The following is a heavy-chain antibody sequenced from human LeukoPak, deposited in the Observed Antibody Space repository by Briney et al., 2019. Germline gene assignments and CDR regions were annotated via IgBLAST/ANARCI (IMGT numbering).Heavy chain of an antibody. CDR3: ARDIYYYDSSGYYFPGGSDY. V-gene: IGHV3-11*04. CDR1: GFIFSDYY. D-gene: IGHD3-22*01. Sequence: GGSLRLSCAASGFIFSDYYMSWIRQAPAKGLEWVSYISSGGSTIYYADSVRGRFTISRDNAKNSLYLQMNSLRAEDTAVYYCARDIYYYDSSGYYFPGGSDYWGQGTLVTVSS. CDR2: ISSGGSTI. J-gene: IGHJ4*02.